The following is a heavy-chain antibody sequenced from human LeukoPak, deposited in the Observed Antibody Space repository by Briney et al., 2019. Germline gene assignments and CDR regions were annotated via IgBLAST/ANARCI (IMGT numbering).Heavy chain of an antibody. CDR1: GFTFSSYS. CDR3: AGGSGTHSPDY. CDR2: ISRSSTDI. V-gene: IGHV3-21*01. D-gene: IGHD3-16*01. Sequence: GGSLRLSCAASGFTFSSYSMNWVRQAPGKGLEWVSSISRSSTDIYYAYSVKGRFTISRDNAKNSLYLQMNSLRAEDTAVYYCAGGSGTHSPDYWGQGTLVTVSS. J-gene: IGHJ4*02.